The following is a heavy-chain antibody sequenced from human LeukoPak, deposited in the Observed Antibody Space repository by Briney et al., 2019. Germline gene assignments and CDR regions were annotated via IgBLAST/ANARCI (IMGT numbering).Heavy chain of an antibody. Sequence: ASVKVSCKASGYTFTGYYMHWVRQAPGQGLEWMGWINPNSGGTNYAQKFQGRVTMTRDMSTSTVYMELSSLRSEDTAVYYCARQETSGYSYGTLDYWGQGTLVTVSS. D-gene: IGHD5-18*01. J-gene: IGHJ4*02. CDR1: GYTFTGYY. CDR2: INPNSGGT. V-gene: IGHV1-2*02. CDR3: ARQETSGYSYGTLDY.